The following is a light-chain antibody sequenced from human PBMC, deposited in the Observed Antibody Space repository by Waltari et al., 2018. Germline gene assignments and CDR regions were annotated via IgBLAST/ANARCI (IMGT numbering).Light chain of an antibody. CDR3: GTWDSSLSGAV. J-gene: IGLJ7*01. CDR1: SSNIGTNY. CDR2: ENT. Sequence: QSVLTQPPSVSAAPGQRVTISCSGGSSNIGTNYVSWYRPFPGTAPKLLIYENTARPSGIPCRFSGSKSGTSATLDITGLQAGDEADYYCGTWDSSLSGAVFGGGTHLTVL. V-gene: IGLV1-51*02.